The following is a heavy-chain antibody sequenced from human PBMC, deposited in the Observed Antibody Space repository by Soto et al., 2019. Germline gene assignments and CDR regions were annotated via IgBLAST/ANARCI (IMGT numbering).Heavy chain of an antibody. J-gene: IGHJ4*02. CDR3: ARHSNQLLGFDY. Sequence: GASLKISCKGSGYSFTSYRISWVRQMPGKGLEWMGRIDPSDSYTNYSPSFQGHVTISADKSISTAYLQWSSLKASDTAMYYCARHSNQLLGFDYWGQGTLVTVSS. D-gene: IGHD2-2*01. V-gene: IGHV5-10-1*01. CDR2: IDPSDSYT. CDR1: GYSFTSYR.